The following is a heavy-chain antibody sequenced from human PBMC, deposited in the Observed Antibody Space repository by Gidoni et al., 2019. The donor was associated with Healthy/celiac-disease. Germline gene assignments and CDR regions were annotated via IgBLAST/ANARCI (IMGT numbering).Heavy chain of an antibody. V-gene: IGHV1-2*02. D-gene: IGHD2-15*01. CDR1: GYTFTGYY. J-gene: IGHJ4*02. Sequence: QVQLVQSGAEVEKPGASVKVSCKASGYTFTGYYLHWGRQAPGQGLEWMGWINPNSGGTNYAQKFQGRVTMTRDTSISTAYMELSRLRSDDTAVYYCARVQSDCSGGSCYPNYFDYWGQGTLVTVSS. CDR2: INPNSGGT. CDR3: ARVQSDCSGGSCYPNYFDY.